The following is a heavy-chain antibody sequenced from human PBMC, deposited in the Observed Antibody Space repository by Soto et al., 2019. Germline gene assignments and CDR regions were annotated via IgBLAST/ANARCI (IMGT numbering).Heavy chain of an antibody. CDR3: AKEVTSGSYSHYYYGLDV. CDR1: GFTLSSYA. J-gene: IGHJ6*02. D-gene: IGHD1-26*01. V-gene: IGHV3-23*01. Sequence: EVQLLESGGGLVQPGGSLRLSCAASGFTLSSYAMSWVRQAPGKGLEWVSAISGSGNRTFHADSVKGRFTISRDNSKNALELQMNSLRFEDTAVYYCAKEVTSGSYSHYYYGLDVWGQGATVTVSS. CDR2: ISGSGNRT.